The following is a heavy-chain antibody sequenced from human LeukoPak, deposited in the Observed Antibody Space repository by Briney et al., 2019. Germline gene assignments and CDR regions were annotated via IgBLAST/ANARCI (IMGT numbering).Heavy chain of an antibody. D-gene: IGHD6-13*01. V-gene: IGHV1-46*01. Sequence: ASVKVSCKASGYTFTIYYMHWVRQDPGQGLEWMGIINPSGGSTSYAQKFQGRVTMTRDASTSTVYMELSGLRSEDTAVYYCARSGGRRYSSSGSIGLDYWGQGTLVTVSS. J-gene: IGHJ4*02. CDR2: INPSGGST. CDR3: ARSGGRRYSSSGSIGLDY. CDR1: GYTFTIYY.